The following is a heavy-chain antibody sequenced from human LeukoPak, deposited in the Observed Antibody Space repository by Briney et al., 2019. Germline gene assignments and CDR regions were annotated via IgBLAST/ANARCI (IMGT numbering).Heavy chain of an antibody. CDR1: GGSFTDYY. CDR2: INHSGGT. Sequence: SETLSLTCDVYGGSFTDYYWSWIRQPPGKGLEWIGEINHSGGTNYNPSLKSRITISVDTSKNQFSLILNSVTAADTAVYYCARDIGDYWGQGTLVTVSS. D-gene: IGHD3-10*01. CDR3: ARDIGDY. J-gene: IGHJ4*02. V-gene: IGHV4-34*01.